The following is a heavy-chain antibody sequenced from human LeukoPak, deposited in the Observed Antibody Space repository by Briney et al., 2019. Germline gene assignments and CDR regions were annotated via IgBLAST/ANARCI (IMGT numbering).Heavy chain of an antibody. V-gene: IGHV3-21*01. CDR2: ITRGSIYT. J-gene: IGHJ4*02. Sequence: GGSLRLSCAASGFTFSNYNMNWVRQTPGKGLEWVSSITRGSIYTFYADSVKGRFTISRDNAKNSLYLQMNSLRAEDTAVYYCARDGSYCLDYWGQGTLVTVSS. CDR3: ARDGSYCLDY. D-gene: IGHD1-26*01. CDR1: GFTFSNYN.